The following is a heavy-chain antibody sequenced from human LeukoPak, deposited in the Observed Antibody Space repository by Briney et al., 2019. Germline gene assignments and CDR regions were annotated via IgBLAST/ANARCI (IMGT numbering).Heavy chain of an antibody. D-gene: IGHD3-3*01. CDR3: SRVASFGVVTPNWFDP. CDR1: GYTFTGYH. CDR2: INPNSGCT. J-gene: IGHJ5*02. V-gene: IGHV1-2*02. Sequence: ASVTVSCKASGYTFTGYHMHWVRQAPGQGLEWMGWINPNSGCTNYAHKFQGRVTMTRDTSISTAYMELSRLRSDDTAVYYCSRVASFGVVTPNWFDPWGQGTLVTVSS.